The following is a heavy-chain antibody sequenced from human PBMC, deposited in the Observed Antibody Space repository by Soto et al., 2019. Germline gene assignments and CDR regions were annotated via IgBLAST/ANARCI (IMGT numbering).Heavy chain of an antibody. Sequence: GGSLRLSCAASGFTFSSYSMNWVRQAPGKGLEWVSFISGSSGYIYYADSVKGRFIISRDNAKNSLFLQMNSLRADDTSVYYCARDRRSITSPDAFDIWGQGTMVTVSS. D-gene: IGHD2-2*01. CDR1: GFTFSSYS. J-gene: IGHJ3*02. CDR3: ARDRRSITSPDAFDI. V-gene: IGHV3-21*01. CDR2: ISGSSGYI.